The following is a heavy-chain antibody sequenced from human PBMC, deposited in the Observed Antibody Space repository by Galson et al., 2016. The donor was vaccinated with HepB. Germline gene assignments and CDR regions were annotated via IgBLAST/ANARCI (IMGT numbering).Heavy chain of an antibody. D-gene: IGHD2-2*01. CDR2: ISTYKGNT. J-gene: IGHJ4*02. CDR3: ARVPSTYCSSTSCLFDY. Sequence: SVKVSCKASGYTFNTYDISWVRQAPGQGLEWMGIISTYKGNTNYAQNFQGRVTVTTDTSTSTAYMELRSLRSDDTAVYYYARVPSTYCSSTSCLFDYWGQGTLVTVSS. CDR1: GYTFNTYD. V-gene: IGHV1-18*01.